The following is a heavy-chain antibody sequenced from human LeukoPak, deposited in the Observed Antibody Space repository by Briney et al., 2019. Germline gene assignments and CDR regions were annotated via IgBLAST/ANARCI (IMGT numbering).Heavy chain of an antibody. Sequence: MTSETLSLTCTVSGGSISSGSYYWSWIRQPAGKGLEWIGRIYTSGSTNYNPSLKSRVTISVDTSKNQFSLKLSSVTAADTAVYYCARDDGYCSGGSCYWGQGTLVTVSS. CDR3: ARDDGYCSGGSCY. J-gene: IGHJ4*02. D-gene: IGHD2-15*01. CDR1: GGSISSGSYY. CDR2: IYTSGST. V-gene: IGHV4-61*02.